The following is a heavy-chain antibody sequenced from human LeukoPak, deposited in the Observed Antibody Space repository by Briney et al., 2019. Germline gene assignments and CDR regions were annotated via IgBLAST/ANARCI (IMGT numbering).Heavy chain of an antibody. CDR1: GFTFSSYT. J-gene: IGHJ4*02. CDR3: ARATTSDILTGYFFY. V-gene: IGHV3-21*01. D-gene: IGHD3-9*01. CDR2: ISSSSSYI. Sequence: GGSLRLSCAASGFTFSSYTMNWVRQAPGKGLEWVSSISSSSSYIYYAESVKGRFTMSRDNAKNSLYLQMHSLRPEDTAVSYCARATTSDILTGYFFYWRQGTLVTVSS.